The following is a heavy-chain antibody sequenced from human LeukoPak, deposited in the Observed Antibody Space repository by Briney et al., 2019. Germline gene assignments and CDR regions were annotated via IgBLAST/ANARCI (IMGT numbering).Heavy chain of an antibody. D-gene: IGHD4-17*01. CDR2: IKKDGGEK. CDR1: GFTFSSYW. Sequence: PGGSLRLSCAASGFTFSSYWMDWVHQAPGKGLEWVANIKKDGGEKNYVDSVKGRFTISRDNAKNSLYLQMNSLRAEDTAVYYCVRGEADYGGWSYWGQGTLVTVSS. J-gene: IGHJ4*02. CDR3: VRGEADYGGWSY. V-gene: IGHV3-7*04.